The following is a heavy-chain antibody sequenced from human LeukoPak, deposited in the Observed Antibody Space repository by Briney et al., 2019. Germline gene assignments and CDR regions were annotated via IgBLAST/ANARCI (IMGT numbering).Heavy chain of an antibody. Sequence: GGSLRLSCAASGFTFSSYGMHWVRQAPGKGLEWVAFIRYDGSNKYYADSVKGRFTISRDNSKNTLYLQMNSLRAEDTAVYYCAKDHLLGALNYYDSSGYYSDYWGQGTLVTVSS. D-gene: IGHD3-22*01. CDR1: GFTFSSYG. V-gene: IGHV3-30*02. CDR2: IRYDGSNK. CDR3: AKDHLLGALNYYDSSGYYSDY. J-gene: IGHJ4*02.